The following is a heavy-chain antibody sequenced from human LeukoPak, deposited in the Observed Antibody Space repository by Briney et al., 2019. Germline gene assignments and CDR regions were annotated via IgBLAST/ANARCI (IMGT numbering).Heavy chain of an antibody. CDR1: GFSFSSYG. V-gene: IGHV3-30*18. CDR2: ISYDGSNK. D-gene: IGHD6-19*01. J-gene: IGHJ4*02. Sequence: GGSLRLSCAASGFSFSSYGMHWVRQAPGKGLEWVAVISYDGSNKYYADSVKGRFTISRDNSKNTLYLQMNSLRAEDTAVYYCAKGYSSGLRHWGQGTLVTVSS. CDR3: AKGYSSGLRH.